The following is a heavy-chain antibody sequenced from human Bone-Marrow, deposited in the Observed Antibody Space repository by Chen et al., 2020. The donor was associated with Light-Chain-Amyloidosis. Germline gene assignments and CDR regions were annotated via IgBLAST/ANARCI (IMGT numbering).Heavy chain of an antibody. CDR3: ARRRDGYNFDY. CDR1: GYTFPNYG. D-gene: IGHD5-12*01. Sequence: EVQLEQSGPEVKKPGESLKISGKGAGYTFPNYGNGWVRQMPGKGLEWMGVLYPDDSHASYSPSFEGQVTISADKSITTAYLQWRSLKASDTALYYCARRRDGYNFDYWGQGTLVTVSS. CDR2: LYPDDSHA. J-gene: IGHJ4*02. V-gene: IGHV5-51*01.